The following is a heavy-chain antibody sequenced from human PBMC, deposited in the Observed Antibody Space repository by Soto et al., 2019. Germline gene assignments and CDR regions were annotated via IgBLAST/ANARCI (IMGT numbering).Heavy chain of an antibody. CDR1: GFTFSGYW. V-gene: IGHV3-7*01. J-gene: IGHJ4*02. CDR2: IKQDGSEK. Sequence: GGSLRLSCAASGFTFSGYWMSWFRQAPGKGLEWVANIKQDGSEKYYVDSVKGRFTISRDNAKNSLFLQMNSLRAEDTAVYYCARDFSWRQFDYWGQGTLVTVS. CDR3: ARDFSWRQFDY.